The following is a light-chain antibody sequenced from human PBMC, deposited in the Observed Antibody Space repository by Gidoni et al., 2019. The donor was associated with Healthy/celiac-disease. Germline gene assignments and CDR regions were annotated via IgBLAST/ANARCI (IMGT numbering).Light chain of an antibody. J-gene: IGLJ2*01. CDR2: CNI. CDR3: QSYDSSLSGVV. Sequence: QSVLTQPPSVSGAPGQRVTLSCTGSSSNIGAGYDVHWYQQLPGTAPKLLIYCNINRPSAVPDRFSGSKSGASTALAITRLQAEDEADYYCQSYDSSLSGVVFGGGTKLTVL. CDR1: SSNIGAGYD. V-gene: IGLV1-40*01.